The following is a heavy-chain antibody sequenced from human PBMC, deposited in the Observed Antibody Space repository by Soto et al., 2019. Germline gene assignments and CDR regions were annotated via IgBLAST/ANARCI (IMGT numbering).Heavy chain of an antibody. CDR2: IKQDGSEK. V-gene: IGHV3-7*01. CDR1: GFTFSSYW. D-gene: IGHD2-15*01. Sequence: EVQLVESGGGLVQPGGSLRLSCAASGFTFSSYWMSWVRQAPGKGLEWVANIKQDGSEKYYVDSVKGRFTISRDNAKNSLYLQVNSLRAEDTAVYYCARNQYCGGGSCYGGDYWYFDLWGRGTLVTVSS. CDR3: ARNQYCGGGSCYGGDYWYFDL. J-gene: IGHJ2*01.